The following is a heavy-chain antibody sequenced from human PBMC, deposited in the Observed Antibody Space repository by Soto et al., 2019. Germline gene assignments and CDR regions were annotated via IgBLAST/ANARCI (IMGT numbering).Heavy chain of an antibody. CDR2: ISSSSSYI. CDR3: ARDSRYFDWRPYLHPQDMDV. J-gene: IGHJ6*03. D-gene: IGHD3-9*01. Sequence: EVQLVESGGGLVKPGGSLRLSCAASGFTFSSYSMNWVRQAPGKGLEWVSSISSSSSYIYYADSVKGRFTISRDNAKNSPYLQMNALRAEDTAVYYCARDSRYFDWRPYLHPQDMDVWGKGTTVTVSS. V-gene: IGHV3-21*01. CDR1: GFTFSSYS.